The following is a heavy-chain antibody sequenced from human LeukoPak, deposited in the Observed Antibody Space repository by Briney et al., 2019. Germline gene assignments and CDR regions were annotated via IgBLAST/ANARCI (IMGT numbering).Heavy chain of an antibody. Sequence: GASVRVSCKASGYIFTDYYMHWVRQAPGQGLEWMGWISTYNGNTNYAQKLQGRVSMTTDTSTSTAYMDLRSLRSDDTAVYYCARDAVWFGELSLWWWFDPWGQGTLVTVSS. CDR1: GYIFTDYY. D-gene: IGHD3-10*01. CDR2: ISTYNGNT. V-gene: IGHV1-18*04. J-gene: IGHJ5*02. CDR3: ARDAVWFGELSLWWWFDP.